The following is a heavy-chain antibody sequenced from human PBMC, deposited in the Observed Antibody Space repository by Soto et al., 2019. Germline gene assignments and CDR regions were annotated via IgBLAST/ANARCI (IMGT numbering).Heavy chain of an antibody. V-gene: IGHV4-61*01. CDR3: ARGSGSYYAIPAFDI. CDR2: IYYSGST. J-gene: IGHJ3*02. D-gene: IGHD1-26*01. Sequence: QVQLQESGPGLVKPSETLSLTCTVSGGSVSSGSYYWSWIRQPPGKGLEWIGYIYYSGSTNYNPSLQSRVTISVDTSKNQFSLKLSSVTAADTAVYYCARGSGSYYAIPAFDIWGQGTMVTVSS. CDR1: GGSVSSGSYY.